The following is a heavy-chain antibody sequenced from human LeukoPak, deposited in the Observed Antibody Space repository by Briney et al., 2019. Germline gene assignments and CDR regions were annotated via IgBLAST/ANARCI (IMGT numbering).Heavy chain of an antibody. Sequence: PGGSLRLSCAASGFTFSSYEMNWVRQAPGKGLEWVSGINWNGGSTGYADSVKGRFTISRDNAKNSLYLQMNSLRAEDTALYYCARDQELPAYYYYMDVWGKGTTVTVSS. J-gene: IGHJ6*03. D-gene: IGHD5-24*01. CDR3: ARDQELPAYYYYMDV. CDR1: GFTFSSYE. V-gene: IGHV3-20*04. CDR2: INWNGGST.